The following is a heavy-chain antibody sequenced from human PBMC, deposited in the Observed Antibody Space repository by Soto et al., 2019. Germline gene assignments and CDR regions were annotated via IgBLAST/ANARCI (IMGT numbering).Heavy chain of an antibody. J-gene: IGHJ5*02. CDR2: IYSGGGK. D-gene: IGHD4-17*01. Sequence: EVRLVQSGGGLVQPGGSLRLSCAASLFIVSDNYMSWVRQAPGKGLEWVSLIYSGGGKDYAESVKGRSTISRDNPKNTLYLQMNTLKSDDTGIYSCATRKTTAPSWGQGTVVTVSS. V-gene: IGHV3-66*01. CDR3: ATRKTTAPS. CDR1: LFIVSDNY.